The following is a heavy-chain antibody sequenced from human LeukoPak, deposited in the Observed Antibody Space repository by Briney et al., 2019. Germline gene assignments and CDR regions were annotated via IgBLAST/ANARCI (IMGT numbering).Heavy chain of an antibody. J-gene: IGHJ5*02. CDR1: GGSISSSSYY. CDR3: AKDPLLGVVVPAAPHH. V-gene: IGHV3-23*01. D-gene: IGHD2-2*01. Sequence: ETLSLTCTVSGGSISSSSYYWGWIRQAPGKGLEWVSAISGSGGSTYYAGSVKGRFTISRDNSKNTLYLQMNSLRAEDTAVYYCAKDPLLGVVVPAAPHHWGQGTLVTVSS. CDR2: ISGSGGST.